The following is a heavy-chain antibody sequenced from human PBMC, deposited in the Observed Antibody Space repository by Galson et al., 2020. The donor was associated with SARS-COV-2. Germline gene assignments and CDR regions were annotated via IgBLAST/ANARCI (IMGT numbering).Heavy chain of an antibody. CDR2: IYHSGST. V-gene: IGHV4-4*02. J-gene: IGHJ5*02. CDR3: ARDYHPYCTGGVCYLLGGWFDP. Sequence: TLSLTCAVSGGSISSSNWWSWVRQPPGKGLEWIGEIYHSGSTNYNPSLKGRVTISVDKSKNQFSLKLSSVTAADTAVYYCARDYHPYCTGGVCYLLGGWFDPWRQGTLVTVSS. CDR1: GGSISSSNW. D-gene: IGHD2-8*02.